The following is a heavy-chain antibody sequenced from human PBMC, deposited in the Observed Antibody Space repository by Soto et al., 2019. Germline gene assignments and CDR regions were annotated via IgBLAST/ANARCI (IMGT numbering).Heavy chain of an antibody. V-gene: IGHV3-23*01. D-gene: IGHD2-2*01. CDR1: GFTFSSYA. Sequence: EVQLLESGGGLVQPGGSLRLSCAASGFTFSSYAMSWVRQAPGKGLEWVSAISGSGGSTYYADSVKGRFTISRDNSKNTLYLQMNSLRAEDTAVYYWAKGRWDIVVVPAAMTAFDIWGQGTMVTVSS. CDR2: ISGSGGST. CDR3: AKGRWDIVVVPAAMTAFDI. J-gene: IGHJ3*02.